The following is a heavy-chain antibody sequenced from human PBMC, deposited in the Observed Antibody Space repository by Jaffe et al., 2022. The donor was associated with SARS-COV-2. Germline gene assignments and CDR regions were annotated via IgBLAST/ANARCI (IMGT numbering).Heavy chain of an antibody. Sequence: QVQLQQSGPGLVKPSQTLSLTCAISGDSVSSNSAAWNWIRQSPSRGLEWLGRTYYRSKWYNDYAVSVKSRITINPDTSKNQFSLQLNSVTPEDTAVYYCAREPDYYDSKVPQNWFDPWGQGTLVTVSS. D-gene: IGHD3-22*01. CDR3: AREPDYYDSKVPQNWFDP. CDR1: GDSVSSNSAA. CDR2: TYYRSKWYN. J-gene: IGHJ5*02. V-gene: IGHV6-1*01.